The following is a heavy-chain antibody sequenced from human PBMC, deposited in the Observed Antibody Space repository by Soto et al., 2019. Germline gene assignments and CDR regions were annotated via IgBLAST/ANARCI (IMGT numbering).Heavy chain of an antibody. D-gene: IGHD6-19*01. J-gene: IGHJ4*02. CDR3: ANDRTSDFTRGWGLQC. V-gene: IGHV3-9*01. Sequence: ELQLVESGGGVVQFGRSLRLSCEASGFTFDDHAMHWVRQVPGKGLEWVSGISWNGDDIGYVESVKGRFTISRDNVKNVLALQLDSLTTDDTAVYFFANDRTSDFTRGWGLQCCGQGTLVTVSS. CDR2: ISWNGDDI. CDR1: GFTFDDHA.